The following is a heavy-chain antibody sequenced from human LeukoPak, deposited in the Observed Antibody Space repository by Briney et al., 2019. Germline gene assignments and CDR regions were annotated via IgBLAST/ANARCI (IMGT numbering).Heavy chain of an antibody. CDR3: ARAIGVIDALDI. D-gene: IGHD3-10*01. CDR2: INHSGST. Sequence: PSETLSLTCAVYSGSFSGYYWSWIRQPPGKGLEWIGEINHSGSTNYNPSLKSRVTISVDTSKNQFSLKLSSVTAADTAVYYCARAIGVIDALDIWGQGTMVTVSS. V-gene: IGHV4-34*01. J-gene: IGHJ3*02. CDR1: SGSFSGYY.